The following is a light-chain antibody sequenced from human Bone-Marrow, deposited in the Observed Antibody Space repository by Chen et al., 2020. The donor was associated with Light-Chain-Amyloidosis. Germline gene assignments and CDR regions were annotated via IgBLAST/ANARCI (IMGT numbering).Light chain of an antibody. Sequence: EIVLTQSPATLSLSPGERATLSCRASQSVSSYLAWYHQKPGQAPRLLIYAASNRATGIPARFSGSGSGTDFTLTISSLEPEDFAVYYCQQRSNWPLITFGPGTRLEIK. J-gene: IGKJ5*01. CDR1: QSVSSY. CDR2: AAS. CDR3: QQRSNWPLIT. V-gene: IGKV3-11*01.